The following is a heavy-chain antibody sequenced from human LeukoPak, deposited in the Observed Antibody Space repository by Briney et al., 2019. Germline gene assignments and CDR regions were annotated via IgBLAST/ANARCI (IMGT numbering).Heavy chain of an antibody. CDR2: INHSGST. CDR3: ARAAAGNAEYFQH. Sequence: SETLSLTCAVYGGSFSGYYWSWIRQPPGKGLEWIGEINHSGSTNYNPSLKSRVTISVDTSKNQFSLKLSSVTAADTAVYYCARAAAGNAEYFQHWGQGTLVTVSS. V-gene: IGHV4-34*01. J-gene: IGHJ1*01. CDR1: GGSFSGYY. D-gene: IGHD6-13*01.